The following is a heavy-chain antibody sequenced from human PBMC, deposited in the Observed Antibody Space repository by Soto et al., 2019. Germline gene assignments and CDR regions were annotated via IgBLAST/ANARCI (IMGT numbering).Heavy chain of an antibody. Sequence: PGGSLRLSCAASGFPFSSTDMSWVRQAPGKGLEWVSTILGTGTTVFYADSVKGRFTVSRDNSNNTLYVQMNNLRADDTAVYYCVKNSGWFNTWGQGALVTVSS. CDR2: ILGTGTTV. J-gene: IGHJ5*02. V-gene: IGHV3-23*01. D-gene: IGHD3-10*01. CDR3: VKNSGWFNT. CDR1: GFPFSSTD.